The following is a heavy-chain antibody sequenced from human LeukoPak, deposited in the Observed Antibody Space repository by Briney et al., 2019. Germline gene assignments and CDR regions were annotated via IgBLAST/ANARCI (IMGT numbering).Heavy chain of an antibody. CDR2: IYSGGST. J-gene: IGHJ4*02. D-gene: IGHD4-17*01. CDR1: GFTVSSNY. V-gene: IGHV3-53*01. Sequence: GGSLRLSCAASGFTVSSNYMSWVRQAPGKGLEWVSVIYSGGSTYHADSVKGRFTISRDNSKNTLYLQMNSLRAEDTAVYYCARGGAYGDYDLPPNYWGQGTLVTVSS. CDR3: ARGGAYGDYDLPPNY.